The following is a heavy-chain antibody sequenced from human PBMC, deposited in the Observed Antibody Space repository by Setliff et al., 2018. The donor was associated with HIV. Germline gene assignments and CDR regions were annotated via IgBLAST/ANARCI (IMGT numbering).Heavy chain of an antibody. CDR1: GFTFRDYL. J-gene: IGHJ6*03. CDR2: INQDGSEK. D-gene: IGHD3-22*01. CDR3: ARARRDASGYWGHFFYYMDV. V-gene: IGHV3-7*03. Sequence: PGGSLRLSCAASGFTFRDYLMIWVRQAPGKGLECVANINQDGSEKYHVGSVKGRFTISRDNAKSSLYLQMSSLTADDTAAYYCARARRDASGYWGHFFYYMDVWGKGTTVTVSS.